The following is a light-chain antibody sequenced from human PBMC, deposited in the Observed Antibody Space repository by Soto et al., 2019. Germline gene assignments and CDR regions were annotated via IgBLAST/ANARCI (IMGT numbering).Light chain of an antibody. Sequence: QSALTQPASVSGSPGQSISISCTGTSSDVGAYNFVSWYQQHPGKAPKLMIYEVSNRPSGVSNRFSGSKSGNTASLTISGLQAEHEADDYCSSYTSRSTLVFGSGTKLTVL. CDR3: SSYTSRSTLV. J-gene: IGLJ1*01. CDR1: SSDVGAYNF. CDR2: EVS. V-gene: IGLV2-14*01.